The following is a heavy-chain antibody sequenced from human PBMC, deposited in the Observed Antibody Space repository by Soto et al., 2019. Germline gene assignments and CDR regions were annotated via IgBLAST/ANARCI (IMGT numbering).Heavy chain of an antibody. J-gene: IGHJ4*02. Sequence: EVQLVESGGGLVQPGGSLRLSCAASGFTFSSYWMHWVRQVPGKGLAWVSRIKTDGSVISYADSVQGRFTISRDNAKNTLYLQMNSLRADDSAVYYCARVRNGDWYFDYWGQGTLVTISS. CDR3: ARVRNGDWYFDY. V-gene: IGHV3-74*01. CDR1: GFTFSSYW. CDR2: IKTDGSVI. D-gene: IGHD4-17*01.